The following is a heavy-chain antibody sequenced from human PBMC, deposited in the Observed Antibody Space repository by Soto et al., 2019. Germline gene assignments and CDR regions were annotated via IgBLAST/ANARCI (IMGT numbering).Heavy chain of an antibody. D-gene: IGHD4-17*01. Sequence: SETLSLTCTVSCGSISSYYWSWIRQPPGKGLEWIGYIYYSGSTNYNPSLKSRVTISVDTSKNQFSLKLSSVTAADTAVYYCAREWNPTTVATYYYGMDVWGQGTTVTVSS. V-gene: IGHV4-59*01. CDR1: CGSISSYY. J-gene: IGHJ6*02. CDR3: AREWNPTTVATYYYGMDV. CDR2: IYYSGST.